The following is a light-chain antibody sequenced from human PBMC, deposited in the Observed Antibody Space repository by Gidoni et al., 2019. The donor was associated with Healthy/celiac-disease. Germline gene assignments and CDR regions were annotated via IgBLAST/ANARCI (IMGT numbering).Light chain of an antibody. CDR1: QSISSY. Sequence: DIQMTQSPSYLSASVGDRVTITCRASQSISSYLNWYQQKPGKAPKLLIYAASSLQSGVPSRFSGSGSGTDFTLTISSLQPEDFATYYCQQSYNTPRCTFGQGTKLEIK. V-gene: IGKV1-39*01. CDR2: AAS. J-gene: IGKJ2*02. CDR3: QQSYNTPRCT.